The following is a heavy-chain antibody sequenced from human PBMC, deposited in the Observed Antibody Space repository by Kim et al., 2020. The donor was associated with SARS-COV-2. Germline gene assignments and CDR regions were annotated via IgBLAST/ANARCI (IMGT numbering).Heavy chain of an antibody. D-gene: IGHD1-26*01. CDR3: ARDSPELPWDY. V-gene: IGHV7-4-1*02. Sequence: PQYAQGFTGRFVFSLDTSVSTAYLQISSLKAEDTAVYYCARDSPELPWDYWGQGTLVTVSS. CDR2: P. J-gene: IGHJ4*02.